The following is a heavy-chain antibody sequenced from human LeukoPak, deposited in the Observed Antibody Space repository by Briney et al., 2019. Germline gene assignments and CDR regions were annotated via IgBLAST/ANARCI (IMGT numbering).Heavy chain of an antibody. V-gene: IGHV1-69*13. Sequence: ASVKVSCKASGGTFSSYAISWVRQAPGQGLEWMGGIIPILGTANYAQKFQGRVTITADESTSTAYMELSSLRSEDTAVYYCARARRDCTNGVCPFYYYMDVWGKGTTVTVSS. D-gene: IGHD2-8*01. CDR1: GGTFSSYA. CDR3: ARARRDCTNGVCPFYYYMDV. J-gene: IGHJ6*03. CDR2: IIPILGTA.